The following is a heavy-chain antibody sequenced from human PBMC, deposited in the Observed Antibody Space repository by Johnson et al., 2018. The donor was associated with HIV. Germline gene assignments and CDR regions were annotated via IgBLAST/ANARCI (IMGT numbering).Heavy chain of an antibody. V-gene: IGHV3-66*03. CDR3: ARVRVGAFDI. J-gene: IGHJ3*02. Sequence: QLVESGGGLIQPGGSLRLSCVGSGFTVSDNYMSWVRQAPGKGLEWISVIYSGGSTYYADSVKGRFTISRDNSKNTLHLQMSSLRPEDTAVYYCARVRVGAFDIWGQGTMVTVSS. CDR2: IYSGGST. D-gene: IGHD1-26*01. CDR1: GFTVSDNY.